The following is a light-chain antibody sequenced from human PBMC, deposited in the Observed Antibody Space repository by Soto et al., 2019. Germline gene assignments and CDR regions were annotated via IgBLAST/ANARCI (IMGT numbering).Light chain of an antibody. J-gene: IGLJ2*01. Sequence: ALAQPASVSGSPGQPITISCTGTSSDVGAYKFVSWYQHHPGRAPKLIIFEVTNRPSGVSSRFSGSKSGNTASLTISRLLPEDEADYYCSSYTNNTTLVFGGGTKVTVL. V-gene: IGLV2-14*01. CDR2: EVT. CDR1: SSDVGAYKF. CDR3: SSYTNNTTLV.